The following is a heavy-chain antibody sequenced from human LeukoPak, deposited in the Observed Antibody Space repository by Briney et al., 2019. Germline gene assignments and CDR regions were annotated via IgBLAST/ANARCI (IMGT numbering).Heavy chain of an antibody. V-gene: IGHV4-59*01. CDR3: ARSRLTTVASYYYYAMDV. Sequence: SETLSLTCTVSGGSISSYYWSWIRQPPGKGLEWIGFIYYIGNTNYKSSLESRVTISVDTSKNQFPLKVSSVTAADTAVYYCARSRLTTVASYYYYAMDVWGQGTTVTVSS. J-gene: IGHJ6*02. CDR2: IYYIGNT. CDR1: GGSISSYY. D-gene: IGHD4-23*01.